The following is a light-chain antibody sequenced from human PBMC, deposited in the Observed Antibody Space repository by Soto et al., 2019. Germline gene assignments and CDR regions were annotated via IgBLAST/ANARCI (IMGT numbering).Light chain of an antibody. CDR1: SSDVGGYNY. J-gene: IGLJ1*01. V-gene: IGLV2-8*01. Sequence: QSALTQPPSASGSPGQSGTISCTGTSSDVGGYNYVSWYQQHPGKAPKLMIYEVSKRPSGVPDRFSGSKSGNTASLTVSGLQAEDEADYYCSSYVGSDTPFVFGTGTKLTVL. CDR2: EVS. CDR3: SSYVGSDTPFV.